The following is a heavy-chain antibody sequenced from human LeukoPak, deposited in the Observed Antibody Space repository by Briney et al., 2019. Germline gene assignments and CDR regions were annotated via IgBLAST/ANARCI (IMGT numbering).Heavy chain of an antibody. CDR1: GGTFSSYA. Sequence: SVKVSCKASGGTFSSYAISWVRQAPGQGLEWMGGIIPIFGTANYAQKFQGRVTITADKSTSTAYMELSSLRSEDTAAYYCARRVPATAPPAWFDPWGQGTLVTVSS. CDR2: IIPIFGTA. CDR3: ARRVPATAPPAWFDP. D-gene: IGHD2-2*01. J-gene: IGHJ5*02. V-gene: IGHV1-69*06.